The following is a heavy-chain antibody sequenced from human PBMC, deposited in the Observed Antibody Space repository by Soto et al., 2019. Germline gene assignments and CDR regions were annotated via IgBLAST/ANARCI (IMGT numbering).Heavy chain of an antibody. CDR1: GGSISSGDDF. CDR3: ARDRAKWKAYYYYGMDV. CDR2: IYYSGST. V-gene: IGHV4-30-4*01. D-gene: IGHD1-20*01. Sequence: QVQLQESGPGLVKPSQTLSLTCTVSGGSISSGDDFWTWIRQPPGKGLEWIGYIYYSGSTYYNPSLKSRITMSVDTSKNQFSLKLSSVTAADTAVYDCARDRAKWKAYYYYGMDVWGQGTTVTVSS. J-gene: IGHJ6*02.